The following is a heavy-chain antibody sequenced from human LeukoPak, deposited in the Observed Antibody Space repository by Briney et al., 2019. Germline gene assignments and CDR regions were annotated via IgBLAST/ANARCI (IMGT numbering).Heavy chain of an antibody. CDR1: GYSFTSYW. V-gene: IGHV5-51*01. D-gene: IGHD6-6*01. CDR3: ARRAFTSSSFSYYYYVDV. J-gene: IGHJ6*03. Sequence: GESLKISCQGSGYSFTSYWIGWVRQMPGKGLEWMGIIYPADSDTRYNPSFQGQVTISADISIRTAYLQWSSLRASDTAVYYCARRAFTSSSFSYYYYVDVWGKGTTVNVSS. CDR2: IYPADSDT.